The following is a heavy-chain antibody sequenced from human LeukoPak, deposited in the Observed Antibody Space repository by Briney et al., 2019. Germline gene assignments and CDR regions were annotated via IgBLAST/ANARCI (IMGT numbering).Heavy chain of an antibody. J-gene: IGHJ4*02. CDR2: ISGSGGST. CDR3: AKDKRDGYNPLDY. D-gene: IGHD5-24*01. V-gene: IGHV3-23*01. Sequence: GGSLRLSCAASGFTFSSYAMSWVRQAPGKGLEWVSTISGSGGSTYYADSVKGRFTISRDNSKNTLYPQMNSLRAEDTAVYHCAKDKRDGYNPLDYWGQGTLVTVSS. CDR1: GFTFSSYA.